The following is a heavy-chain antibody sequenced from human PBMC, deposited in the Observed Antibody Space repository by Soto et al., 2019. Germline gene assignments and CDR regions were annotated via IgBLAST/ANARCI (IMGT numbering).Heavy chain of an antibody. Sequence: GESLKISCKGSGYSFTSYWIGWGRQMPGKGLGWMGIIYPGDSDTRYRPSFQGQVTISADKSIGTAYLQWSSLKASDTAMYYCAGSLVVVAATDAFDIWGQGTMVTVSS. CDR3: AGSLVVVAATDAFDI. J-gene: IGHJ3*02. CDR1: GYSFTSYW. CDR2: IYPGDSDT. V-gene: IGHV5-51*01. D-gene: IGHD2-15*01.